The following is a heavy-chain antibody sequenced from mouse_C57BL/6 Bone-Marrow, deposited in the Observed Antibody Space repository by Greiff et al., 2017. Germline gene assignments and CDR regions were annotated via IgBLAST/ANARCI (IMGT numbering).Heavy chain of an antibody. J-gene: IGHJ4*01. Sequence: QVQLQQSGAELAKPGASVKLSCKASGYTFTSYWMHWVKQRPGQGLEWIGYINPSSGDTKYNQKFKDKATLTADKSSSTAYMQLSSLTSADSAVYYCAKWGGSSLYAMDYWGQGTSVTVSS. V-gene: IGHV1-7*01. D-gene: IGHD1-1*01. CDR1: GYTFTSYW. CDR2: INPSSGDT. CDR3: AKWGGSSLYAMDY.